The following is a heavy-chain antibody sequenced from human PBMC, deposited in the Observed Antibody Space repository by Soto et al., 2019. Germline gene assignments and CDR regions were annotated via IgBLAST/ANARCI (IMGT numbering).Heavy chain of an antibody. V-gene: IGHV1-18*01. CDR3: ARDRGIVVVPAAPGPYYYGMDV. CDR2: ISAYNGNT. Sequence: GASVKVSCKASGYTFTSYGISWVRQAPGQGLEWMGWISAYNGNTNYAQKLQGRVTMTTDTSTSTAYMELRSLRSDDTAVYYCARDRGIVVVPAAPGPYYYGMDVWGQGTTVTVSS. D-gene: IGHD2-2*01. J-gene: IGHJ6*02. CDR1: GYTFTSYG.